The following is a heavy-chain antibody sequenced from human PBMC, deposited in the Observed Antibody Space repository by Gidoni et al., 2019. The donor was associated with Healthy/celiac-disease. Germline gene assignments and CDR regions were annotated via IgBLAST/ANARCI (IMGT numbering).Heavy chain of an antibody. D-gene: IGHD3-3*01. Sequence: QLQLHESGPGLVKPSETLSLTCTVSGVSISSSSYYWGWIRQPPGKGLEWIGSIYYSGSTYYNPSLKSRVTISVDTSKNQFSLKLSSVTAADTAVYYCASPVYDFWSGYYYYMDVWGKGTTVTVSS. CDR3: ASPVYDFWSGYYYYMDV. J-gene: IGHJ6*03. V-gene: IGHV4-39*01. CDR2: IYYSGST. CDR1: GVSISSSSYY.